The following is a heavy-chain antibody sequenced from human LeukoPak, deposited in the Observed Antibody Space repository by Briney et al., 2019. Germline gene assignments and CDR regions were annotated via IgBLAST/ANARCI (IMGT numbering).Heavy chain of an antibody. CDR3: AKKWGVGTTTLDYFDY. J-gene: IGHJ4*02. Sequence: GGSLRLSCAASGFTFSNYAMSWVRQAPGKGLEWVSGISGSAGSTYYADSVKGRFTISRGNSKNTLYLQMNSLTDDDTAVYYCAKKWGVGTTTLDYFDYWGQGTLVTVSS. D-gene: IGHD1-26*01. V-gene: IGHV3-23*01. CDR1: GFTFSNYA. CDR2: ISGSAGST.